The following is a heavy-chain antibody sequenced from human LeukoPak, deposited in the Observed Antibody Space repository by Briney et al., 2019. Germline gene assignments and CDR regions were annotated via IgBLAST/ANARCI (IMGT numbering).Heavy chain of an antibody. Sequence: SETLSLTCTVSGGSISSHYWSWIRQPPGKGLEWIGYIYYSGSTNYNPSLKSRVTISVDTSKNQFSLKLSSVTAADTAVYYCAREIAAAGTVWFDPWGQGTLVTVS. V-gene: IGHV4-59*11. J-gene: IGHJ5*02. D-gene: IGHD6-13*01. CDR3: AREIAAAGTVWFDP. CDR2: IYYSGST. CDR1: GGSISSHY.